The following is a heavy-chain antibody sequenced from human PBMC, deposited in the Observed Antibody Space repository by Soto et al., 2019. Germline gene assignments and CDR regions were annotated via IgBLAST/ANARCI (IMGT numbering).Heavy chain of an antibody. CDR1: GGSISSGGYS. J-gene: IGHJ4*02. V-gene: IGHV4-31*03. CDR3: ARLIIAAAGTYFDY. CDR2: IYYSGST. D-gene: IGHD6-13*01. Sequence: QVQLQESGPGLVKPSQTLSLTCTFSGGSISSGGYSWSWIRQHPGKGLEWIGYIYYSGSTYYNPPLKSRVTISVDTSKNQFSLKLSSVTAADTAVYYCARLIIAAAGTYFDYWGQGTLVTVSS.